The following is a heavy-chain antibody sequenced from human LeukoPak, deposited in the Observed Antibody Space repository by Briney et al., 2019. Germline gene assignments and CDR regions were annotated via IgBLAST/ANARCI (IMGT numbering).Heavy chain of an antibody. D-gene: IGHD6-19*01. J-gene: IGHJ5*02. CDR3: ARSNGSGWPNWFDH. Sequence: SETLSLTCAVSAYSISSGYYWGWIRQPPGKGLEWTGSIYPSGSTYYNPSLKSRVTISVDTSKNQFSLKLSSVTAADTAVYYCARSNGSGWPNWFDHWGQGTLVTVSS. CDR1: AYSISSGYY. CDR2: IYPSGST. V-gene: IGHV4-38-2*01.